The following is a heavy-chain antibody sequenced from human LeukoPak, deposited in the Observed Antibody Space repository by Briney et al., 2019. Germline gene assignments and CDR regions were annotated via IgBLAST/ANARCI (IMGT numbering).Heavy chain of an antibody. D-gene: IGHD3-9*01. J-gene: IGHJ3*02. V-gene: IGHV4-34*01. CDR3: AKTKRRMYYDVLTGSTFDI. Sequence: SETLSLTCAVYSGSFSGYYWSWIRQSPGKGLEWIGEINHSGSTNYNPSLKSRVTISVDTSKNQFSLKLTSVTAADTAVYYCAKTKRRMYYDVLTGSTFDIWGQGTMVTVSS. CDR2: INHSGST. CDR1: SGSFSGYY.